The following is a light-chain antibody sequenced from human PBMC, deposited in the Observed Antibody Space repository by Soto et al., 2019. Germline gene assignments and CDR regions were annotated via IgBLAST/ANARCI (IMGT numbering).Light chain of an antibody. V-gene: IGKV3-15*01. CDR1: QFVSNS. J-gene: IGKJ1*01. CDR3: HQHGGSPET. Sequence: EIVMTQSPATLSVSPGERVTLSCRASQFVSNSLAWYQQRPGQPPRLLIYGASTRAAGISERFSGSGSGTEFTLTISSLRSEDSGIYHCHQHGGSPETFGQGTKVDIK. CDR2: GAS.